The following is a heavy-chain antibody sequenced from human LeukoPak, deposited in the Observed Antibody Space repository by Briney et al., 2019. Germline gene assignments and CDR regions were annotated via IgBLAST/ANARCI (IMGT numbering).Heavy chain of an antibody. J-gene: IGHJ4*02. CDR3: ARTWFGEPRVDY. CDR1: GGSISSYY. CDR2: IYYSGST. Sequence: PSETLSLTCTVSGGSISSYYWSWIRQTPEKGLEWIGDIYYSGSTNYNPSLKSRVTISVDTFKNQFSLKLSSVTAADTAVYYCARTWFGEPRVDYWGQGTLVTVSS. V-gene: IGHV4-59*01. D-gene: IGHD3-10*01.